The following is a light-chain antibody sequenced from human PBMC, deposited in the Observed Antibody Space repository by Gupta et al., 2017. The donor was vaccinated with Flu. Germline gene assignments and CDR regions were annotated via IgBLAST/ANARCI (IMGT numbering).Light chain of an antibody. CDR3: QSADSSGTYVV. V-gene: IGLV3-25*02. Sequence: SYELTQQPSLPVSPGQTARITCSGDALPKQYAYWYQQKPGQAPVLVIYKDSERPSGIPERFSGSSSGTTVTLTISGVQAEDEADYYCQSADSSGTYVVFGGGTKLTVL. CDR1: ALPKQY. J-gene: IGLJ2*01. CDR2: KDS.